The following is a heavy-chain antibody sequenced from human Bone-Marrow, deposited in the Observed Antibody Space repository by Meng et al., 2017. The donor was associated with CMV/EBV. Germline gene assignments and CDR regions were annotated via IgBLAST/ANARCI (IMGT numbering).Heavy chain of an antibody. V-gene: IGHV3-48*04. CDR1: GFTFSSYS. Sequence: GGSLRLSCAASGFTFSSYSMNWVRQAPGKGLEWVSYISSSSSTIYYADSVKGRFTISRDNAKNSLYLQMNSLRAEDTAVYYCARGARRITMVRGKIDYWGQGTLVTVSS. D-gene: IGHD3-10*01. J-gene: IGHJ4*02. CDR2: ISSSSSTI. CDR3: ARGARRITMVRGKIDY.